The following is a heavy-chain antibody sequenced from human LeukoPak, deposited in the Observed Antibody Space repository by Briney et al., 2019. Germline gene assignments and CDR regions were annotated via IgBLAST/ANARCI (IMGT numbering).Heavy chain of an antibody. CDR1: GGSISGYY. CDR2: IHASGIT. D-gene: IGHD3-3*01. V-gene: IGHV4-4*07. CDR3: AKYYDFWSGYYDI. Sequence: SETLSLTCTVSGGSISGYYWSWLRQPAGKGLEWIGRIHASGITNYNPPLKSRVTMSIDTSKNQFSLKLRSVTAADTAVYYCAKYYDFWSGYYDIWGQGTMVTVS. J-gene: IGHJ3*02.